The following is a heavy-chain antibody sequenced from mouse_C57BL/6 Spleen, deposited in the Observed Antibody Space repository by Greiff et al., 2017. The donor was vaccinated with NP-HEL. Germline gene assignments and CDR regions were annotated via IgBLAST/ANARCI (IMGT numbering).Heavy chain of an antibody. J-gene: IGHJ3*01. CDR1: GYTFTSYW. CDR2: INPSNGGT. Sequence: QVQLQQPGTELVKPGASVKLSCKASGYTFTSYWMHWVKQRPGQGLEWIGNINPSNGGTNYNEKFKGKATLTVDKSSSTAYMQLSSLTSEDSAVSYCARAGFYYGSSTSFAYWGQGTLVTVSA. V-gene: IGHV1-53*01. CDR3: ARAGFYYGSSTSFAY. D-gene: IGHD1-1*01.